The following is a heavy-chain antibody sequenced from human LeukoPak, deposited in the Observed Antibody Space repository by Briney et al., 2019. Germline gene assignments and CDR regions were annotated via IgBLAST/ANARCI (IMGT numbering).Heavy chain of an antibody. CDR3: TRVGYIDEGIDY. D-gene: IGHD5-24*01. CDR2: IKQDGSKK. J-gene: IGHJ4*02. CDR1: GFPFSSYW. V-gene: IGHV3-7*04. Sequence: GGSLRLSCVASGFPFSSYWMTWVRQAPGKGLEWVANIKQDGSKKSYVDSVKGRFTISRDNAKNSLYLQMNSLRAEDTAIYYCTRVGYIDEGIDYLGQGTLVTVSS.